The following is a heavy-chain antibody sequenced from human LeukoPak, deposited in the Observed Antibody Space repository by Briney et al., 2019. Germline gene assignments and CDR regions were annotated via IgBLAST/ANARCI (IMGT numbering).Heavy chain of an antibody. V-gene: IGHV3-30*02. J-gene: IGHJ6*03. CDR2: IRYDGSNK. CDR3: ARDSWDYYYGSGSYMDV. Sequence: GGSLRLSCAASGFTFSSYGRHWVRQAPGKGLEWVAFIRYDGSNKYYADSVKGPFTISRDNSKNTLYLQMNSLRAEDTAVYYCARDSWDYYYGSGSYMDVWGKGTTVTISS. D-gene: IGHD3-10*01. CDR1: GFTFSSYG.